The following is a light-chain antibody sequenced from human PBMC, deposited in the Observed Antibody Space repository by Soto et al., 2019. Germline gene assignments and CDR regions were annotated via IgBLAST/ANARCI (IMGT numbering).Light chain of an antibody. CDR2: GAS. J-gene: IGKJ5*01. V-gene: IGKV3-15*01. CDR3: QQYNNCPPIT. Sequence: VLTHSPATLSLSPGERAALSCRASQSVRSNLAWYQQKPGQAPRLLIYGASTRATGIPARFSGSGSGTEFTLTISSLQSEDFAVYYCQQYNNCPPITFGQGTRLEIK. CDR1: QSVRSN.